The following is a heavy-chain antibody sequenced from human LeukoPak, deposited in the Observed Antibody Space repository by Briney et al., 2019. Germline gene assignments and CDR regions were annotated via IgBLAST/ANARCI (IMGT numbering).Heavy chain of an antibody. J-gene: IGHJ3*02. CDR2: IYDSGST. CDR3: ARGRRGYSGYDPHLGDAFDI. Sequence: SQTLSLTCTVSGGSISRGDYYWSWIRQPPGKGLEWIGYIYDSGSTYYNPSLKSRVAISVDTSKNQFSLNLNSVTAADTAVYYCARGRRGYSGYDPHLGDAFDIWAQGTMVTVSS. CDR1: GGSISRGDYY. V-gene: IGHV4-30-4*01. D-gene: IGHD5-12*01.